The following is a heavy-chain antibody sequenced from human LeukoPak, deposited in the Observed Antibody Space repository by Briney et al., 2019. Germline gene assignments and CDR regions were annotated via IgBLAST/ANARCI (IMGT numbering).Heavy chain of an antibody. J-gene: IGHJ4*02. Sequence: GSVKVSCKASGYTFTSYYMHWVRQAPGQGLEWMGIINPSGGSTSYEQKFQGRVTMNRDTSTSTVYMELSSLRSEDTAVYYCARDSGDSSGYYPHYFDYWGQGTLVTVSS. D-gene: IGHD3-22*01. CDR1: GYTFTSYY. V-gene: IGHV1-46*01. CDR3: ARDSGDSSGYYPHYFDY. CDR2: INPSGGST.